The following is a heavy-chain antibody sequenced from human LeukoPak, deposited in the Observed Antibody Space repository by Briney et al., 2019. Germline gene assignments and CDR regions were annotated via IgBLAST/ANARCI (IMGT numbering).Heavy chain of an antibody. J-gene: IGHJ6*02. D-gene: IGHD5-18*01. CDR3: ARDAVDTANAV. Sequence: GGSLRLSCAASGLTFPVYWMTWVRQAPGKGLEWVATINQDGSEKYYVDSVKGRFTISRDNAKNTLYLQMNSLRAEDTAVYYCARDAVDTANAVWGQGTTVTVSS. CDR1: GLTFPVYW. CDR2: INQDGSEK. V-gene: IGHV3-7*01.